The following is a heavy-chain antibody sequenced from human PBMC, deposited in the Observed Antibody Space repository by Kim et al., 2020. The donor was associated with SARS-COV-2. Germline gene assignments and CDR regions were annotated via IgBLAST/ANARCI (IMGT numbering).Heavy chain of an antibody. J-gene: IGHJ5*02. Sequence: GGSLRLSCVASGFMFSAYRMGWVRQAQGKGPEWVSSISSYSNYIYYADSVKGRFTISRDNAKNSVFLQMNSLRPEDTAVYYCVRDERASVWGSWGEGPLVPVSS. CDR2: ISSYSNYI. CDR1: GFMFSAYR. CDR3: VRDERASVWGS. V-gene: IGHV3-21*01. D-gene: IGHD3-16*01.